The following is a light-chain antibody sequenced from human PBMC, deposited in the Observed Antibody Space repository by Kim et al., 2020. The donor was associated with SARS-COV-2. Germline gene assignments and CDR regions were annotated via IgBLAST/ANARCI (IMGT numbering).Light chain of an antibody. V-gene: IGLV2-14*03. CDR3: TSYTVADTVV. CDR2: DVS. Sequence: GQSLTISCTGTSSLVGNYNYVSWYQQHPDKAPKLIIYDVSYRPSGVSTRFSGSKSGNTASLTISGLQAADEADYYCTSYTVADTVVFGGGTQLTVL. CDR1: SSLVGNYNY. J-gene: IGLJ2*01.